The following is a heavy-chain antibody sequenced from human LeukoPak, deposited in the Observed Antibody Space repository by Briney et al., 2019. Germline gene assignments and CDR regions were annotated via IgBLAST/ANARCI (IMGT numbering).Heavy chain of an antibody. V-gene: IGHV4-34*01. D-gene: IGHD3-3*01. CDR2: INHSGST. CDR3: ARTLLTIFGVVMGYMDV. Sequence: SETLSLTCAVYGGSFSGYYWSRIRQPPGKGLEWIGEINHSGSTNYNPSLKSRVTISVDTSKNQFSLKLSSVTAADTAVYYCARTLLTIFGVVMGYMDVWGKGTTVTVSS. CDR1: GGSFSGYY. J-gene: IGHJ6*03.